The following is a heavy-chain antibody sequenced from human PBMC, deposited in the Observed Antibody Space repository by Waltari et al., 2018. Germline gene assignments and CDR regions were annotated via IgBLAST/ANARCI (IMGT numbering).Heavy chain of an antibody. Sequence: EVPLVGSGGGLVQPGGSLRLSWPASGLSISGYWMSGVRQAPGKGLEWVANIKQDESEKNYVDSVKGRLTISRDSAKNSLYLQVSSLRAEDTGVYYCARGRMTIGPWGQGTLVTVSS. D-gene: IGHD4-17*01. V-gene: IGHV3-7*03. CDR3: ARGRMTIGP. J-gene: IGHJ5*02. CDR2: IKQDESEK. CDR1: GLSISGYW.